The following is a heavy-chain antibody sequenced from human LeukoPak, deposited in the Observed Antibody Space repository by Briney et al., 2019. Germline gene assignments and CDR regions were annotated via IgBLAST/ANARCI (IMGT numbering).Heavy chain of an antibody. J-gene: IGHJ3*01. D-gene: IGHD3-16*01. CDR3: ARPAYTAAYDL. Sequence: GGSLRLSCAASGFTFSSYGMHWVRQAPGKGLEWVAVISYDGSNKYYADSVKGRFTISRDNAKNSLYLQMNYLRAEDTAVYYCARPAYTAAYDLWGQGTMVTVSS. CDR2: ISYDGSNK. V-gene: IGHV3-33*05. CDR1: GFTFSSYG.